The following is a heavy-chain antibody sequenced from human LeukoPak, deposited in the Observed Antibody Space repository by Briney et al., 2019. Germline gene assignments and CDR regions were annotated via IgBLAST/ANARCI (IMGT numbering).Heavy chain of an antibody. J-gene: IGHJ6*03. Sequence: SETLSLTCAVYGGSFSGYYWSWIRQPPGKGLEWIGEINHSGSTNYNPPLKSRVTISVDTSKNQFSLKLSSVTAADTAVYYCARLIPYCSSTSCLSMDVWGKGTTVTVSS. CDR3: ARLIPYCSSTSCLSMDV. CDR2: INHSGST. CDR1: GGSFSGYY. V-gene: IGHV4-34*01. D-gene: IGHD2-2*01.